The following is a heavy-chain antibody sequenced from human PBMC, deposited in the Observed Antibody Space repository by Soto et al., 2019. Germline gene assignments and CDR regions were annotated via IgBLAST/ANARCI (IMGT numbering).Heavy chain of an antibody. CDR2: ISGSGGST. Sequence: GGSLRLSCAASGFTFSSCAMSWVRRAPGKGLEWVSVISGSGGSTFYADSVKGRFTISRDNAKNSLYLQMNSLRAEDTAVYYCASAPIGYCTNGVCSNGMDVWGQGTKGTVS. D-gene: IGHD2-8*01. V-gene: IGHV3-23*01. CDR1: GFTFSSCA. CDR3: ASAPIGYCTNGVCSNGMDV. J-gene: IGHJ6*02.